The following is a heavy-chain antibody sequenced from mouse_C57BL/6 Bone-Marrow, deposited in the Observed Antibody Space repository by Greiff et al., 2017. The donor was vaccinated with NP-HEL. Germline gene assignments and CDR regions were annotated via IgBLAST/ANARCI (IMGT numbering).Heavy chain of an antibody. D-gene: IGHD1-1*01. CDR3: ARLGITTVVANYFDY. V-gene: IGHV1-82*01. Sequence: QVQLQQSGPELVKPGASVKISCKASGYAFSSSWMNWVKQRPGKGLEWIGRIYPGDGDTNYNGKFKGKATLTADKSSSTAYMQLSSLTSEDSAVYFCARLGITTVVANYFDYWGQGTTLTVST. CDR2: IYPGDGDT. J-gene: IGHJ2*01. CDR1: GYAFSSSW.